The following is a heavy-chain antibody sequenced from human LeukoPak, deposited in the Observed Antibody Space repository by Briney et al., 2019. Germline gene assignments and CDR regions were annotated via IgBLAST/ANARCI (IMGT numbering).Heavy chain of an antibody. CDR1: GYTFTSYD. CDR2: MNPNSGNT. J-gene: IGHJ6*04. V-gene: IGHV1-8*01. Sequence: ASVKVSCKASGYTFTSYDINWVRQATGQGLEWMGWMNPNSGNTGYAQKFQGRVTMTRNTSISTAYMELSSLRSEDTAVYYCARESITMVRGVISDGMDVWGKGTTVTVSS. CDR3: ARESITMVRGVISDGMDV. D-gene: IGHD3-10*01.